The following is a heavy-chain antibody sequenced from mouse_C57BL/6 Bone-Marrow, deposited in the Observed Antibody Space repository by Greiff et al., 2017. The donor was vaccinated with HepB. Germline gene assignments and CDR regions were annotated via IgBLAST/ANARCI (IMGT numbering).Heavy chain of an antibody. J-gene: IGHJ2*01. CDR1: GYTFTDYY. Sequence: LKESGAELVRPGASVKLSCKASGYTFTDYYINWVKQRPGQGLEWIARIYPGSGNTYYNEKFKGKATLTAEKSSSTAYMQLSSLTSEDSAVYFCARAELYYYGTGYYFDYWGQGTTLTVSS. V-gene: IGHV1-76*01. CDR2: IYPGSGNT. CDR3: ARAELYYYGTGYYFDY. D-gene: IGHD1-1*01.